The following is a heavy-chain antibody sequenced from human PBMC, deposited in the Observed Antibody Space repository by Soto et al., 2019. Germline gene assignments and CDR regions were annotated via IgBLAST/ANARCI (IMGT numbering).Heavy chain of an antibody. J-gene: IGHJ5*02. V-gene: IGHV4-59*06. CDR2: IYYSGTT. CDR3: ARCSLVVVPAPGFDP. Sequence: SETLSLTCSLSGGAIGGYYWSWIRQPPGKALEWIGYIYYSGTTYYNPSLKSRVTISVDTSKNQFSLKLSSVSAADTALYYCARCSLVVVPAPGFDPWGRGTLVTVSS. D-gene: IGHD2-2*01. CDR1: GGAIGGYY.